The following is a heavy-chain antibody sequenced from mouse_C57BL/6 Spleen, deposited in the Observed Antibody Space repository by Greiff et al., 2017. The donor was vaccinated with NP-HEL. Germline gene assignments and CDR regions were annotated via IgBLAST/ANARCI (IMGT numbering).Heavy chain of an antibody. Sequence: DVQLQESGPELVKPGASVKMSCKASGYTFTDYNMHWVKQSHGKSLEWIGYINPNNGGTSYNQKFKGKATLTVNKSSSTAYMELRSLTSEDSAVYYCAREGYDYDGGAWFAYWGQGTLVTVSA. CDR2: INPNNGGT. D-gene: IGHD2-4*01. CDR1: GYTFTDYN. V-gene: IGHV1-22*01. CDR3: AREGYDYDGGAWFAY. J-gene: IGHJ3*01.